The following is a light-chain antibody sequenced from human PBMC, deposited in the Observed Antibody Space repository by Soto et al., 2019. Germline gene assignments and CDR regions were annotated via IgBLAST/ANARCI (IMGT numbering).Light chain of an antibody. J-gene: IGLJ2*01. Sequence: QSALTQPVSVSGSPGQSITISCTGTSSDIGGYNYVSWYQQYPGKAPRLLIYAVSNRPSGVSDRFSGSKSGNTASLTISGLQAEDEAHYYCCSYGGRILVIFGEGTKLTVL. V-gene: IGLV2-14*01. CDR3: CSYGGRILVI. CDR2: AVS. CDR1: SSDIGGYNY.